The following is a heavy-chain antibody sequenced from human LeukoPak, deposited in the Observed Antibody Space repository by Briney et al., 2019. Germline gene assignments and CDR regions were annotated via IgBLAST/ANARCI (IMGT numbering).Heavy chain of an antibody. J-gene: IGHJ6*03. D-gene: IGHD2-15*01. V-gene: IGHV4-34*01. Sequence: SETLSLTCAVYGGSFSGYYWSWIRQPPGKGLEWIGEINHSGSTNYNPSLKSRVTISVDTSKNQFSLKLSSVTAADTAVYYCGLVAAKNYYYYYYMDVWGKGTTVTVSS. CDR1: GGSFSGYY. CDR2: INHSGST. CDR3: GLVAAKNYYYYYYMDV.